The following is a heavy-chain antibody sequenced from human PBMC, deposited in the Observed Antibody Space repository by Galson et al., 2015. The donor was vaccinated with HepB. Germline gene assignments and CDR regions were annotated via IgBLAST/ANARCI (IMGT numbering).Heavy chain of an antibody. CDR3: ARGGGNIVARRDSYMDV. Sequence: SVKVSCKASGYTFTNYDINWVRQAPGQGLEWMGWISPYNGNTNYAQKLQGRVTMTTDTPTSSAYMELRSLRSDDTAVYYCARGGGNIVARRDSYMDVWGKGTTVTVSS. J-gene: IGHJ6*03. CDR1: GYTFTNYD. D-gene: IGHD5-12*01. V-gene: IGHV1-18*01. CDR2: ISPYNGNT.